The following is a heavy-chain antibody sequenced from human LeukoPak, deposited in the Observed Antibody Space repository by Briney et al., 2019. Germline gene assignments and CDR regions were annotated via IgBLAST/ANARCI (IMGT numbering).Heavy chain of an antibody. CDR2: TYYRFKWYN. D-gene: IGHD6-19*01. Sequence: SQTLSLTCAISGDSVSSNSAAWNWIRQSPSRGLEWLGRTYYRFKWYNDYAVSVKSRITINPDTSKNQFSLQLNSVTPEDTAVYYCARGSRSSGWFPNFGNYYYYYMDVWGKGTTVTVSS. V-gene: IGHV6-1*01. CDR3: ARGSRSSGWFPNFGNYYYYYMDV. J-gene: IGHJ6*03. CDR1: GDSVSSNSAA.